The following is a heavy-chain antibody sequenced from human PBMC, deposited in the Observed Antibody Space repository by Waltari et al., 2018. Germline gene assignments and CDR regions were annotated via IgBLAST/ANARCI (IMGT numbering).Heavy chain of an antibody. CDR1: GFTFSSYW. Sequence: VQLVESGGGLVQPGGSLRLSCAASGFTFSSYWMSWVRQPPGKGLEWIGEINHSGSTNYNPSLKSRVTISVDTSKNQFSLKLSSVTAADTAVYYCARGRVGYYDSSGYYYFDYWGQGTLVTVSS. CDR2: INHSGST. J-gene: IGHJ4*02. V-gene: IGHV4-34*01. CDR3: ARGRVGYYDSSGYYYFDY. D-gene: IGHD3-22*01.